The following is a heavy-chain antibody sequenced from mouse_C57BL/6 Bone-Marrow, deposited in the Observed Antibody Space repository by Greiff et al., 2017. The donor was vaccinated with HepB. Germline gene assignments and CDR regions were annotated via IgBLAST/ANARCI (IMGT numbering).Heavy chain of an antibody. Sequence: QVHVKQSGAELVRPGTSVKMSCKASGYTFTNYWIGWAKQRPGQGLEWIGDIYPGGGYTNYNEKLKGKATLTADKSSSTAYMQFSSLTSEDSAIYYCARRNSPYYYAMDYWGQGTSVTVSS. V-gene: IGHV1-63*01. CDR3: ARRNSPYYYAMDY. J-gene: IGHJ4*01. CDR2: IYPGGGYT. CDR1: GYTFTNYW.